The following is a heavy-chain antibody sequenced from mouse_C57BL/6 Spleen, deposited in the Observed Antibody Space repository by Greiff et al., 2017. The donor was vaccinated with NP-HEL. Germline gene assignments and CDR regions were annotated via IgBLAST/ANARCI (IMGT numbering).Heavy chain of an antibody. CDR3: VREWLLSYYAMDY. Sequence: GGGLVQPKGSLKLSCAASGFSFNTYAMNWVRQAPGKGLEWVARIRSKSNNYATYYADSVKDRFTISRDDSESMLYLQMNNLKTEDTAMYYCVREWLLSYYAMDYWGQGTSVTVSS. J-gene: IGHJ4*01. CDR2: IRSKSNNYAT. V-gene: IGHV10-1*01. D-gene: IGHD2-3*01. CDR1: GFSFNTYA.